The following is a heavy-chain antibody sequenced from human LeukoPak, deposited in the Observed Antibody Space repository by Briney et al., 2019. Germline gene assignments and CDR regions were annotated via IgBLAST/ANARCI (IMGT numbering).Heavy chain of an antibody. CDR2: IIPIFGTA. J-gene: IGHJ4*02. CDR1: GGTFSSYA. D-gene: IGHD2-2*01. Sequence: ASVKVSCKASGGTFSSYAISWVRQAPGQGLEWMGGIIPIFGTANYAQKFQGRVTITADESTSTAYMELSSLRSEDTAVYYCARVEYCSSTSCYAVGGEGFDYWGQGTLVTVSS. V-gene: IGHV1-69*13. CDR3: ARVEYCSSTSCYAVGGEGFDY.